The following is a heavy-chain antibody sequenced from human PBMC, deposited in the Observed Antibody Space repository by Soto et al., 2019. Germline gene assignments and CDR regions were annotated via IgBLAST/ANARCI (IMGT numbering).Heavy chain of an antibody. J-gene: IGHJ4*01. CDR2: IDWDDDK. V-gene: IGHV2-70*01. D-gene: IGHD2-21*02. CDR3: ARITGRPFPFFDCFDLDY. Sequence: SGPALVNPTQTLTLTCTFSGFSLSTSGMCVSWIRQPPGKALEWLALIDWDDDKYYSTSLKTRLTISKDTSKNQAVLTMTNMDPVATATSYRARITGRPFPFFDCFDLDYCRQGPLVPACS. CDR1: GFSLSTSGMC.